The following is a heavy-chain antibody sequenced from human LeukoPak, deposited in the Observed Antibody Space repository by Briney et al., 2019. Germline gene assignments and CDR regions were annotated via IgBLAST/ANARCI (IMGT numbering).Heavy chain of an antibody. V-gene: IGHV3-15*01. D-gene: IGHD5-18*01. Sequence: GGSLRLSCAASGFTFSNAWMSWVRQAPGKGLEGVGRIKSKTGGGTTDYAAPVKGRFTSSRDDSENTLYLQMNSLKTEDTAVYYCTTAGYSDYFDYWGQGTLVTVSS. CDR2: IKSKTGGGTT. CDR3: TTAGYSDYFDY. CDR1: GFTFSNAW. J-gene: IGHJ4*02.